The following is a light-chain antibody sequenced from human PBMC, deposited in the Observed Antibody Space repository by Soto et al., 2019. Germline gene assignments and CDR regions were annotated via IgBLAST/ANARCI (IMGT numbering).Light chain of an antibody. CDR1: QSVCSN. CDR2: GAS. V-gene: IGKV3-15*01. J-gene: IGKJ1*01. CDR3: QQYNNWPQT. Sequence: IVMTQSPATLSVSPGERATLSCRASQSVCSNLAWYQQKPGQAPRLLIYGASTRATGIPARFSGSGSGTEFTLTISSLQSEDFAVYYCQQYNNWPQTFGQGTKVEIK.